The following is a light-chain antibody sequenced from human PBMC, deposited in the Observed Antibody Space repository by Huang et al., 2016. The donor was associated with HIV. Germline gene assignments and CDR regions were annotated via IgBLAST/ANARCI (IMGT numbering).Light chain of an antibody. CDR2: GSS. Sequence: EIVLTQSPGNLSLSPGERATLSCRASQRVTGNLAWYQHRPGKPPRLLSYGSSTRAANVPARFSGTGSGTEFTLTISSLKSEDSAVYYCQQYNTWPSTWTFGQGTKVEIK. V-gene: IGKV3-15*01. J-gene: IGKJ1*01. CDR1: QRVTGN. CDR3: QQYNTWPSTWT.